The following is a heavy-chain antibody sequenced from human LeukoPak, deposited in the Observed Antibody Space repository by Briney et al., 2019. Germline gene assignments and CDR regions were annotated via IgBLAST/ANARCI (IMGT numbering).Heavy chain of an antibody. CDR3: ARESYGEEDN. J-gene: IGHJ4*02. CDR1: LYTLDSYY. Sequence: ASVKVSCKASLYTLDSYYMHWGRQAPEQGLEWMGIINPSGGSTRYAQKFQGRVTMTRDTSTSTVYMELSSLRSEDTAVYYCARESYGEEDNWGQGTLVTVSS. D-gene: IGHD4-17*01. CDR2: INPSGGST. V-gene: IGHV1-46*02.